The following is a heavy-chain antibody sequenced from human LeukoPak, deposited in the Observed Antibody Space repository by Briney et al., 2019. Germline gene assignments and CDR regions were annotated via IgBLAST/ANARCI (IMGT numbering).Heavy chain of an antibody. J-gene: IGHJ4*02. Sequence: GGSLRLSCAASGFTFSSYEMNWVRQAPGKGLEWVSYISSSGSTIYYADSVKGRFTISRDNAKNSLYLQMNSLRAEDTAVYYCARQYYDILTGYYPFDYWGQGTLVTVSS. D-gene: IGHD3-9*01. V-gene: IGHV3-48*03. CDR1: GFTFSSYE. CDR3: ARQYYDILTGYYPFDY. CDR2: ISSSGSTI.